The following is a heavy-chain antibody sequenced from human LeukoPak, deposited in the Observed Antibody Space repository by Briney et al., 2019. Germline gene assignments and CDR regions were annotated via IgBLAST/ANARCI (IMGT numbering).Heavy chain of an antibody. Sequence: GGSLRLSCSASGFTFSNFAMSWVRQAPGKGLEWVSAVSSDGINTYYTDSLKGRFTISRDNSKNTVFLQMHSPTAEDTAVYYCAKPFGFLEWLYGGYFDSWGQGTLVTVSS. V-gene: IGHV3-23*01. CDR2: VSSDGINT. CDR1: GFTFSNFA. J-gene: IGHJ4*02. D-gene: IGHD3-3*01. CDR3: AKPFGFLEWLYGGYFDS.